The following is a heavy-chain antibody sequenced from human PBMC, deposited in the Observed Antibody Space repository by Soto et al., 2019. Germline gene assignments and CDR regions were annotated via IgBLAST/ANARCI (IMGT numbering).Heavy chain of an antibody. D-gene: IGHD6-19*01. CDR1: GGSISSSSYY. V-gene: IGHV4-39*01. J-gene: IGHJ4*02. Sequence: SETLSLTCTVSGGSISSSSYYWGWIRQPPGKGLEWIGSIYYSGSTYYNPSLKSRVTISVDTSKNQFSLKLSSVTAADTAVYYCAGWYSSGGFDYWGQGTLVTVSS. CDR3: AGWYSSGGFDY. CDR2: IYYSGST.